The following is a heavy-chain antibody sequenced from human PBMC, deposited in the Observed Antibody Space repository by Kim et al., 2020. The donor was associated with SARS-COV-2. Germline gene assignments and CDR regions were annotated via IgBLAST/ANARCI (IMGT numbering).Heavy chain of an antibody. J-gene: IGHJ6*02. CDR3: ARFRWELPDGYYYYGMDV. D-gene: IGHD1-26*01. V-gene: IGHV6-1*01. CDR1: GDSVSSNSAA. Sequence: SQTLSLTCAISGDSVSSNSAAWNWIRQSPSRGLEWLGRTYYRSKWYNDYAVSVKSRITINPDTSKNQFSLQLNSVTPEDTAVYYCARFRWELPDGYYYYGMDVWGQGTTVTVSS. CDR2: TYYRSKWYN.